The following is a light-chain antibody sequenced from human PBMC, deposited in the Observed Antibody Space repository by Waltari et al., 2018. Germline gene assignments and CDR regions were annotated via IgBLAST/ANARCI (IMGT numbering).Light chain of an antibody. V-gene: IGLV2-8*01. J-gene: IGLJ2*01. CDR1: SIDIGDYNY. CDR3: SSYAGSNHLL. CDR2: DVS. Sequence: QSALTQPPSASGSPGQSVTIPCPGTSIDIGDYNYVSWYQQHPGKAPKLIISDVSKRPSGVPDRFSGSKSGNTASLTVSGLQAADEADYYCSSYAGSNHLLFGGGTKLTVL.